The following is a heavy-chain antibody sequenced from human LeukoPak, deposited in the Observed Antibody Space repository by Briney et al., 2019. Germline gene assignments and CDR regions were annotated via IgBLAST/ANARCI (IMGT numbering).Heavy chain of an antibody. CDR2: IWYDGSNK. CDR1: GFTFSSYG. D-gene: IGHD5-18*01. Sequence: GGSLRLSCAASGFTFSSYGMHWVRQAPGKGLEWVAVIWYDGSNKYYADSVKGRFTISRDNSKNTLYLQMNSLRAEDTAVYYCVRDHTAAFLDYWVQGTVVTVSS. CDR3: VRDHTAAFLDY. J-gene: IGHJ4*02. V-gene: IGHV3-33*01.